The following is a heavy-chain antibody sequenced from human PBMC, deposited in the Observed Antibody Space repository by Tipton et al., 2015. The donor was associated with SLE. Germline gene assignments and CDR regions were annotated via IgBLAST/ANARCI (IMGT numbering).Heavy chain of an antibody. V-gene: IGHV4-39*07. CDR2: LYYSGNT. CDR3: ARGYCSDGVCYGFGFFDY. D-gene: IGHD2-8*01. CDR1: GDSIRSRRHF. Sequence: TLSLTCTVSGDSIRSRRHFWGWIRQPPGKGLEWIGVLYYSGNTYYNPSLKSPVTLSIDTSKNQFSLKMRSVTAADTAVYFCARGYCSDGVCYGFGFFDYWGQGNLVTVSS. J-gene: IGHJ4*02.